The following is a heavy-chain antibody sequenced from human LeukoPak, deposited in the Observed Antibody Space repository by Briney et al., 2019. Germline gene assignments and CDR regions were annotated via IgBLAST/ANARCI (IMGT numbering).Heavy chain of an antibody. CDR1: GFTFSSYA. CDR3: ASGGYREYYFDF. CDR2: ISSSSSYI. D-gene: IGHD5-12*01. J-gene: IGHJ4*02. Sequence: SGGSLRLSCAASGFTFSSYAMSWVRQAPGKGLEWVSPISSSSSYIYYADSVKGRFTISRDNAKNSLFLHMNSLRAEDTAVYYCASGGYREYYFDFWGQGTLVTVSS. V-gene: IGHV3-21*01.